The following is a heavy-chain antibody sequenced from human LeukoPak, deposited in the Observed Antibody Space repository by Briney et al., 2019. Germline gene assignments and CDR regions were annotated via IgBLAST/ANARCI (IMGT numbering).Heavy chain of an antibody. CDR1: GFTFSSYG. V-gene: IGHV3-33*01. J-gene: IGHJ3*02. Sequence: PGRSLRLSCAACGFTFSSYGRHGVRQAPGKGLEGVAVIWCDGSNKYYADSVKGRFTISRDNSKNTLYLQMNSLRAEDTAVYYCARDANEYCSSTTCRGGSFDIWGQGTMVTVSS. CDR2: IWCDGSNK. D-gene: IGHD2-2*01. CDR3: ARDANEYCSSTTCRGGSFDI.